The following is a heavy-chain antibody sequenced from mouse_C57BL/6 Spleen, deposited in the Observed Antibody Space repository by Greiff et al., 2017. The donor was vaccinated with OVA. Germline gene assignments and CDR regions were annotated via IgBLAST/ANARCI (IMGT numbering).Heavy chain of an antibody. J-gene: IGHJ2*01. CDR1: GYTFTSYW. D-gene: IGHD1-1*01. CDR2: IHPSDSDT. CDR3: AIWGYYYGSSYVFDY. V-gene: IGHV1-74*01. Sequence: QVQLKQPGAELVKPGASVKVSCKASGYTFTSYWMHWVKQRPGQGLEWIGRIHPSDSDTNYNQKFKGKATLTVDKSSSTAYMQLSSLTSEDSAVYYCAIWGYYYGSSYVFDYWGQGTTLTVSS.